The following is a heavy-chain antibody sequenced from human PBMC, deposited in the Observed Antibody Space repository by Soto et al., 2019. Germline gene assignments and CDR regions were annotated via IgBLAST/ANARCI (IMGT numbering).Heavy chain of an antibody. J-gene: IGHJ4*02. CDR2: INHSDRT. D-gene: IGHD3-3*01. V-gene: IGHV4-34*01. CDR1: GGSFSGYY. CDR3: ARGGFWSGYPPDY. Sequence: QVQLQQWGAGLLKPSETLSLTCAVYGGSFSGYYWSWIRQPPGKGLEWIGEINHSDRTNYNPSLKSRVTIPVDTSKNQFSLKLSSVTAADTAVYYCARGGFWSGYPPDYWGQGTLVTVSS.